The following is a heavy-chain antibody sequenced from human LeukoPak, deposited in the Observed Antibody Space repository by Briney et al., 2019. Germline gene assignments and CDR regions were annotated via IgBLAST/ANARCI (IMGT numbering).Heavy chain of an antibody. D-gene: IGHD1-26*01. CDR3: PYFGIVGTTDKLSDY. V-gene: IGHV3-21*04. Sequence: PGGSLRLSCAASGFTFSTYSMNWVRQAPGKGLEWVSSISSSSSYIYYADSVKGRFTISRDNAKSSLYLQMSSLRAEDTAVYYCPYFGIVGTTDKLSDYWGRGTLVTVSS. J-gene: IGHJ4*02. CDR2: ISSSSSYI. CDR1: GFTFSTYS.